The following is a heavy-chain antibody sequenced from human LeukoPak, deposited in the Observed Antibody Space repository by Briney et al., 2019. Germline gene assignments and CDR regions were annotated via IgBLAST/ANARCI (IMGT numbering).Heavy chain of an antibody. Sequence: SETLSLTCTVSGGSISSGGYYWSWIRQHPGKGLEWIGSIYHSGSTYYNPSLKSRVTISVDTSKNQFSLKLSSVTAADTAVYYCARDEWRYCSGGSCYRAGVHAFDIWGQGTMVTVSS. V-gene: IGHV4-39*07. J-gene: IGHJ3*02. D-gene: IGHD2-15*01. CDR2: IYHSGST. CDR3: ARDEWRYCSGGSCYRAGVHAFDI. CDR1: GGSISSGGYY.